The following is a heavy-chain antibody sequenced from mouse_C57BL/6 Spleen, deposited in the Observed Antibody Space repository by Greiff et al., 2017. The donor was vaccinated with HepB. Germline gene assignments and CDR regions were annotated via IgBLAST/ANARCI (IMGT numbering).Heavy chain of an antibody. D-gene: IGHD2-4*01. CDR3: ARHKGDYDWFAY. J-gene: IGHJ3*01. V-gene: IGHV5-6*01. CDR2: ISSGGSYT. CDR1: GFTFSSYG. Sequence: EVKLMESGGDLVKPGGSLKLSCAASGFTFSSYGMSWVRQTPDKRLEWVATISSGGSYTYYPDSVKGRFTISRDNAKNTLYLQMSSLKSEDTAMYYCARHKGDYDWFAYWGQGTLVTVSA.